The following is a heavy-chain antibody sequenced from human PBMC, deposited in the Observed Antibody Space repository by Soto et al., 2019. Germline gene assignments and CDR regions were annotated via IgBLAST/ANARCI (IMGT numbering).Heavy chain of an antibody. Sequence: QSGPEVKRPGTSVKVSCXXSXGAFGRYSVSWVRXXXXXGLXXIGGVIPVFNTSNYSLKFQGRVAIFADLSTNTVFMELRSLRSEDTALYYCARGDEMTAVTIFEYWGQGTLVTVSS. CDR1: XGAFGRYS. CDR2: VIPVFNTS. D-gene: IGHD4-17*01. V-gene: IGHV1-69*01. CDR3: ARGDEMTAVTIFEY. J-gene: IGHJ4*02.